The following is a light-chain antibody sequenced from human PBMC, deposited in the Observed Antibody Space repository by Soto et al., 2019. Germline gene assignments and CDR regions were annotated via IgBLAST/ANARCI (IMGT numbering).Light chain of an antibody. CDR3: QQHYSTPLT. J-gene: IGKJ4*01. V-gene: IGKV4-1*01. Sequence: DIVMTQSPDSLAVSLGERATINCKSSQSVLYSSDNRNYLAWYHQKPGQPPKLLLYWASTRESGVPDRFSGNGSGTDFTLTISSLPAGDVAVYFCQQHYSTPLTFGGGTKVEI. CDR2: WAS. CDR1: QSVLYSSDNRNY.